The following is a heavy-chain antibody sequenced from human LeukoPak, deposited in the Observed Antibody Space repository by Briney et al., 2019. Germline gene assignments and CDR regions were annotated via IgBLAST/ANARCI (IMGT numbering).Heavy chain of an antibody. V-gene: IGHV4-39*01. J-gene: IGHJ4*02. D-gene: IGHD3-22*01. CDR2: IYYSGGT. CDR3: ARLSTSSGLFDY. Sequence: SETLSLTCSVSGGSVTSSSYYWGWIRQPPGKGLEWIGSIYYSGGTYYSPSLKSRVTISVDTSKNQFSLKLSSVTAADTAVYYCARLSTSSGLFDYWGQGTLVTVSS. CDR1: GGSVTSSSYY.